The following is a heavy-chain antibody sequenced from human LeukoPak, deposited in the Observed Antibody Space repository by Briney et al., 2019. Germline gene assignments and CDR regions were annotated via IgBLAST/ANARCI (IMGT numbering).Heavy chain of an antibody. CDR1: GDSVSNYY. CDR2: ISTSGST. Sequence: SETLSLTCTVSGDSVSNYYWSWIRQPAGKGLEYIGRISTSGSTNYNPSLKSRVTMSVDTSKNQFSLKLSSVTAADTAVYYCAREDYSSGWYDWGQGTLVTVSS. V-gene: IGHV4-4*07. J-gene: IGHJ4*02. CDR3: AREDYSSGWYD. D-gene: IGHD6-19*01.